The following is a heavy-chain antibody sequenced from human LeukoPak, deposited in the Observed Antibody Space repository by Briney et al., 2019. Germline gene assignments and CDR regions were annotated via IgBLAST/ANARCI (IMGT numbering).Heavy chain of an antibody. V-gene: IGHV3-21*01. J-gene: IGHJ4*02. Sequence: PGGSLRLSCAASGFTFSNYSMSWVRQAPGKGLEWVSSISSSRTYIYYADSLKGRFTISGDNAKNSLYLQMNSLRAEDTAVYYCARAKSDMVRGVIYYWGQGTLVTVSP. CDR1: GFTFSNYS. D-gene: IGHD3-10*01. CDR2: ISSSRTYI. CDR3: ARAKSDMVRGVIYY.